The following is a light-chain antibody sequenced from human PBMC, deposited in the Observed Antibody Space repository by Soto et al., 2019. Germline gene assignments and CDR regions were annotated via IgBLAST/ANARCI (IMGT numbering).Light chain of an antibody. V-gene: IGLV2-14*01. CDR3: SSYASTSTPHVV. CDR1: SSDVGGYNY. CDR2: DVS. J-gene: IGLJ2*01. Sequence: QSVLTQPASVSGSPGQSITISCTGTSSDVGGYNYVSWYQQLPGKAPKLMIYDVSNRPSGVSNRFSGSKSGNTASLTISGLQAEDEADYYCSSYASTSTPHVVFGGGTKVTVL.